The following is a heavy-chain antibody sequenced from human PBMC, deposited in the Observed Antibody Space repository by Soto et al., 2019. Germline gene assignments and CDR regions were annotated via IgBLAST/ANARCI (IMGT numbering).Heavy chain of an antibody. Sequence: PGGSLRLSCAASGFTFSGSAMHWVRQASGKGLEWVGRIRSKANSYATAYAASVKGRFTISRDDSKNTAYLQMNSLKTEDTAVYYCTRPPYYDFWSGYQQVGKASYYYYGMDVWGQGTTVTVSS. CDR2: IRSKANSYAT. CDR3: TRPPYYDFWSGYQQVGKASYYYYGMDV. D-gene: IGHD3-3*01. J-gene: IGHJ6*02. CDR1: GFTFSGSA. V-gene: IGHV3-73*01.